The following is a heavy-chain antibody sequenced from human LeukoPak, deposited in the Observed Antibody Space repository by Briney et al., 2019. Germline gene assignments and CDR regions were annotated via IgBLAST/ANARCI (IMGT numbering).Heavy chain of an antibody. V-gene: IGHV1-18*01. CDR3: ARLDCGGDCVDAFDI. D-gene: IGHD2-21*02. CDR1: GYTFTSYG. J-gene: IGHJ3*02. CDR2: ISAYNGNT. Sequence: ASVKVSCKASGYTFTSYGISWVRQAPGQGLEWMGWISAYNGNTNYAQKLRGRVTMTTDTSTSTAYMELRSQRSDDTAVYYCARLDCGGDCVDAFDIWGQGTMVTVSS.